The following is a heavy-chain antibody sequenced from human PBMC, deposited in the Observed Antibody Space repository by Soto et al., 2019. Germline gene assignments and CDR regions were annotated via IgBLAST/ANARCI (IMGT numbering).Heavy chain of an antibody. D-gene: IGHD6-13*01. V-gene: IGHV1-69*13. CDR2: IIPIFGTA. CDR1: GGTFSSYA. Sequence: GASVKVSCKAFGGTFSSYAISWVRQSPGQGLEWMGGIIPIFGTANYAQKFQGRVTITADESTSTAYMELSSLRSEDTAVYYCARSTYDQQQLVPQLYYFDYWGQGTLVTVSS. CDR3: ARSTYDQQQLVPQLYYFDY. J-gene: IGHJ4*02.